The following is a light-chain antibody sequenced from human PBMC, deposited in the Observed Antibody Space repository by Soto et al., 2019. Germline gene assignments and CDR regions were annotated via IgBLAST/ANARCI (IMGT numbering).Light chain of an antibody. J-gene: IGLJ2*01. CDR3: CSYAGGASAV. CDR2: EDI. CDR1: ISDVGRYNL. V-gene: IGLV2-23*01. Sequence: QSALTQPASVSGSPGQSITISCTGTISDVGRYNLVSWYQQHPDKAPKLIIYEDIERPSGVSHRFSGSTSGNTASLTISGLHTEDEAKYFCCSYAGGASAVFGGGTKLTVL.